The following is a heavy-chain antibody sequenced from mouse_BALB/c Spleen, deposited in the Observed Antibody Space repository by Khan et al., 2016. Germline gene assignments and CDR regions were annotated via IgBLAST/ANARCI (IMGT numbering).Heavy chain of an antibody. J-gene: IGHJ1*01. V-gene: IGHV1-39*01. CDR3: TRLGRYFDV. CDR1: GYSFTGYN. CDR2: IDPYYGGS. Sequence: IQLVQSGPELEKPGASVKISCKASGYSFTGYNMNWVKQTNGKSLEWIGNIDPYYGGSSYKQKFKDKATLTVDKSSSTAYMQLKSLTSEDSGVYYCTRLGRYFDVWGAGTTVTVSS.